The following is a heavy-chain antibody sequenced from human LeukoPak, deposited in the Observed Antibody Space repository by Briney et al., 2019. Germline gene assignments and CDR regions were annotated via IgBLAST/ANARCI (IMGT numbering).Heavy chain of an antibody. CDR2: IVVGSGNT. CDR1: GFTFTNSP. J-gene: IGHJ4*02. CDR3: ATGSGWYSPDY. D-gene: IGHD6-19*01. V-gene: IGHV1-58*02. Sequence: SVTVSCKASGFTFTNSPMQWVRQARGQRLEWIGWIVVGSGNTNYAQKFQERVTLTRDMSTSTAYMELRSLRSEDTAVYYCATGSGWYSPDYWGQGTLVTVSS.